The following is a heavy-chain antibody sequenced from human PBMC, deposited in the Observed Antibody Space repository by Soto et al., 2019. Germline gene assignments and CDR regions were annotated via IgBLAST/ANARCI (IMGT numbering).Heavy chain of an antibody. J-gene: IGHJ3*02. Sequence: QVQLQESGPGLVRPSATLSLTFTVSGGSLRNDNWHWVRQPAGKGPEWIGRIYSNGKSYYNPSLKSRVTMSLDTFNNPFSLRLRSVSAADTAKYYWARERPYHLSGDDALDIWGRGPMVTVSP. D-gene: IGHD2-21*01. CDR1: GGSLRNDN. CDR2: IYSNGKS. CDR3: ARERPYHLSGDDALDI. V-gene: IGHV4-4*07.